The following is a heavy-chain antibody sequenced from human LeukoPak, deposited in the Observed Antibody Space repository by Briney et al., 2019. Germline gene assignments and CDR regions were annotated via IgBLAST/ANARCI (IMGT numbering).Heavy chain of an antibody. CDR3: AKDSRARRGSGWYNWFDP. CDR1: GFTFSSYA. Sequence: GGSLRLSCAASGFTFSSYAMTWVRQAPGKGLEWVSVICYSGGDIQYADSVKGRFTISRDNSKNTLYLQMNSLRAEDTAVYYCAKDSRARRGSGWYNWFDPWGQGTLVTVSS. V-gene: IGHV3-23*01. CDR2: ICYSGGDI. J-gene: IGHJ5*02. D-gene: IGHD6-19*01.